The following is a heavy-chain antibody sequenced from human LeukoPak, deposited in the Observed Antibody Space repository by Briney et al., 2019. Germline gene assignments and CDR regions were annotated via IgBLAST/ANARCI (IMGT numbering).Heavy chain of an antibody. CDR3: ASGPVRPTFYYYGMDV. V-gene: IGHV1-3*01. CDR2: INAGNGNT. CDR1: GGTFISYA. D-gene: IGHD1-1*01. J-gene: IGHJ6*02. Sequence: GASVKVSCKASGGTFISYAISWVRQAPGQRLEWMGWINAGNGNTKYSQKFQGRVTITRDTSASTAYMELSSLRSEDTAVYYCASGPVRPTFYYYGMDVWGQGTTVTVSS.